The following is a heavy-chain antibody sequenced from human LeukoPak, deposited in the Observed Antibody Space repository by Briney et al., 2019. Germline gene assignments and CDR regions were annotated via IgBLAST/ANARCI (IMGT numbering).Heavy chain of an antibody. CDR1: GGSISSGDYY. CDR2: IYYSGST. V-gene: IGHV4-30-4*01. J-gene: IGHJ6*02. Sequence: SETLSLTCTVSGGSISSGDYYWSWIRQPPGTGLEWIGYIYYSGSTYYNPSLKSRVTISVDTSKNQFSLKLSSVTAADTAVYYCARGYCSGGSCRAGGAYYYYYYGMDVWGQGTTVTVSS. D-gene: IGHD2-15*01. CDR3: ARGYCSGGSCRAGGAYYYYYYGMDV.